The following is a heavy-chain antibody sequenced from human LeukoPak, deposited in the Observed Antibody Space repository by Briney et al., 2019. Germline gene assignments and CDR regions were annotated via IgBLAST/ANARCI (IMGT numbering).Heavy chain of an antibody. CDR3: AVNNYYYGMDV. J-gene: IGHJ6*02. CDR2: ISSTSTYI. V-gene: IGHV3-21*01. Sequence: PGGSLRLSCAASGFTFSSHSMNWVRQAPGKGLEWVSSISSTSTYIYYADSLKGRFTISRDNAKNSLYLQMNSLRAEDTTVYYCAVNNYYYGMDVWGQGTTVTVSS. CDR1: GFTFSSHS.